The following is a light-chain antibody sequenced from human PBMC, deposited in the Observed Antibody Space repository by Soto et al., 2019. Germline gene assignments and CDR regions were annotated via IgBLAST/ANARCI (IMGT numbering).Light chain of an antibody. V-gene: IGKV1-39*01. Sequence: IQMTQSPSSLSASVGDSVTVTCRASQSINIYLNWYQQKPGKAPTLLIYGASSLQSGVPSRFTGGGSRTDFTLTISSRQPEDFATYYCQQSCRSPYTFGQGTKLEIK. CDR2: GAS. J-gene: IGKJ2*01. CDR1: QSINIY. CDR3: QQSCRSPYT.